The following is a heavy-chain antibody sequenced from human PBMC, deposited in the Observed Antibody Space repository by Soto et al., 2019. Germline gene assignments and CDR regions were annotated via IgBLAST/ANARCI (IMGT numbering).Heavy chain of an antibody. D-gene: IGHD2-15*01. CDR3: TREAHGGNFES. CDR1: GGRFNTNA. CDR2: IIAIFDKA. V-gene: IGHV1-69*12. Sequence: QVQLVQSGAEVKEAGSSVKVSCKVSGGRFNTNAISWLRQAPGQGLEWMGGIIAIFDKANYAQKFQDRVTMTADESTSTAYMELSRLRSDDTAVYFCTREAHGGNFESWGQGTLVTVSS. J-gene: IGHJ4*02.